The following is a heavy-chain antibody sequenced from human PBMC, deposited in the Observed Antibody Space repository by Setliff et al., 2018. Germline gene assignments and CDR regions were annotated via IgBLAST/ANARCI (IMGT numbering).Heavy chain of an antibody. D-gene: IGHD3-10*01. CDR2: ISHSGST. V-gene: IGHV4-34*01. Sequence: KTSETLSLTCAVYGGSFSGYYWSWIRQPPGKGLEWIGEISHSGSTNYNPSLKSRVTISVDTSKNQFSLKLSSVTAADTAVYYCARGSYYYGSGRKVRFDPWGQGTLVTVSS. CDR1: GGSFSGYY. J-gene: IGHJ5*02. CDR3: ARGSYYYGSGRKVRFDP.